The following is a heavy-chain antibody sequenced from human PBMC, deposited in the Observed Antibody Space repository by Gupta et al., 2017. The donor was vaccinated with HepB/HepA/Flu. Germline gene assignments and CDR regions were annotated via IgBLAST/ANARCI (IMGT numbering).Heavy chain of an antibody. CDR2: IWYDGSNK. CDR3: ARGLGYCSTSCPNWFDP. Sequence: QVQLVESGGGVVQPGRSLRLSWSASGFPFSTYGMPWVRQAPGKGLEWGAVIWYDGSNKYYADSVKGRFTISRDNSKNTLYLQMNSLRAEDTAVYYCARGLGYCSTSCPNWFDPWGQGTLVTVSS. V-gene: IGHV3-33*01. CDR1: GFPFSTYG. J-gene: IGHJ5*02. D-gene: IGHD2-2*01.